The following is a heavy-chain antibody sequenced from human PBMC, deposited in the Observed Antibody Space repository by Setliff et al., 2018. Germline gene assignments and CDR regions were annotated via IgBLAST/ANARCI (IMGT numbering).Heavy chain of an antibody. D-gene: IGHD3-10*01. V-gene: IGHV1-69*13. J-gene: IGHJ4*02. CDR2: IIPIIGEP. CDR1: GGTSSSYA. CDR3: AREALQRAGLYFFDI. Sequence: ASVKVSCKASGGTSSSYAISWVRQAPGQGLEWMGGIIPIIGEPNYAQKFQGRVTNTADESTSTAYMELRSLKSEDTAVYYCAREALQRAGLYFFDIWGQGMLVTVSS.